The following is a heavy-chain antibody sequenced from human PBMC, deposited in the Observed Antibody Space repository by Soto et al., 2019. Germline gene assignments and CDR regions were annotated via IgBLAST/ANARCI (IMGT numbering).Heavy chain of an antibody. CDR1: GDSVSSNSAA. V-gene: IGHV6-1*01. Sequence: SQTLSLTCAISGDSVSSNSAAWNWIRQSPSKGLEWLGRTYYRSKWYNDYAVSVKSRITINPDTSKNQFSLQLNSVTPEDTAVYYCARVQTYYDFWSGPKEAFDIWGQGTMVTVSS. J-gene: IGHJ3*02. CDR3: ARVQTYYDFWSGPKEAFDI. D-gene: IGHD3-3*01. CDR2: TYYRSKWYN.